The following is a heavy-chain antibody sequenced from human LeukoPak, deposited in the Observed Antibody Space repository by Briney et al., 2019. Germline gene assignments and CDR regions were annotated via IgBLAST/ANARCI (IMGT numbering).Heavy chain of an antibody. Sequence: GGSLRLSCAASGFTFSSYSMNWVRQAPGKGLEWVSAISTASSYIYYADSVKGRFTVSRDNTKNSLYLNMNSLRAEDTAVYYCAKVEWELLLKADYWGQGTLVTVSS. V-gene: IGHV3-21*04. CDR2: ISTASSYI. J-gene: IGHJ4*02. CDR1: GFTFSSYS. D-gene: IGHD1-26*01. CDR3: AKVEWELLLKADY.